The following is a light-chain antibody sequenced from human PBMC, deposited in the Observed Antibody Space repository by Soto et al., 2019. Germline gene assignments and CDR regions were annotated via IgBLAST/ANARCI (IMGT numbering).Light chain of an antibody. V-gene: IGKV1-27*01. Sequence: DVQMTQSPSSLSASVGDRVTITCRASQGISTYLAWYQQKPGKVPTLLIYAASTLQSGVPSRFSGSGSGTDFTLTISSLQPEDVATYYYQKYNRAPFNFGHRTKLHLK. CDR2: AAS. CDR3: QKYNRAPFN. J-gene: IGKJ3*01. CDR1: QGISTY.